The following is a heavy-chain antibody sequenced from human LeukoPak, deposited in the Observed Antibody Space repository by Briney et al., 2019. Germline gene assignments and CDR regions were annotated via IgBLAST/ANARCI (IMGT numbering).Heavy chain of an antibody. CDR3: ARHRLPGPLHDFDY. CDR2: IYYSGDT. D-gene: IGHD5-24*01. V-gene: IGHV4-39*01. J-gene: IGHJ4*02. CDR1: GDSSDSSFYY. Sequence: SETLSLTCSVSGDSSDSSFYYWGWIRQPPGKGLEWIGSIYYSGDTYYNASLKSRVAMSVDTPKNQFSLNLRSVTAADTAVYYCARHRLPGPLHDFDYWGQGTLVTVSS.